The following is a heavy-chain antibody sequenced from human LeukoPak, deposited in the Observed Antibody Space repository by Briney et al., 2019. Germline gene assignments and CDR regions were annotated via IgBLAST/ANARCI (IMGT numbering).Heavy chain of an antibody. CDR1: GFTFHFYS. CDR3: ARGEDY. V-gene: IGHV3-48*02. CDR2: ISSRSSTI. J-gene: IGHJ4*02. Sequence: GRSLRLSCAASGFTFHFYSMTWVRQAPGKGLEWVSYISSRSSTIYYTDSVKGRFTVSRDNAKNSLNLQMNSLRDEDTAVYYCARGEDYWGQGTLVTVSS.